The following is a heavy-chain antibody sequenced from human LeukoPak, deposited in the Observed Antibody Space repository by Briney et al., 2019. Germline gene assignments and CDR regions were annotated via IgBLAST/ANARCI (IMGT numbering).Heavy chain of an antibody. J-gene: IGHJ6*03. Sequence: GGSLRLSCAASGFTFSSYDMSWVRQAPGKGLEWVSAISGSGDSTYYADSVKGRFTISRDNSKNTLYLQMNSLRAEDTAVYYCAKDVVRSQGSNYYYKDVWGKGTTVTVSS. CDR2: ISGSGDST. D-gene: IGHD2-15*01. CDR1: GFTFSSYD. CDR3: AKDVVRSQGSNYYYKDV. V-gene: IGHV3-23*01.